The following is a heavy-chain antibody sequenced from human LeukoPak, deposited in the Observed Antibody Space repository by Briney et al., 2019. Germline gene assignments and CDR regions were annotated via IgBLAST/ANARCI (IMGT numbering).Heavy chain of an antibody. D-gene: IGHD2/OR15-2a*01. J-gene: IGHJ5*02. CDR2: INGDGSTT. Sequence: GGSLRLSCAASGFTFSTYWMHWVRQAPGKGLVWVSRINGDGSTTTYADSVKGRFTISRDNAQSTPYLQVNSLRVEDAAVYYCARVVLSGAYQIDLWGQGTLVTVSS. CDR3: ARVVLSGAYQIDL. CDR1: GFTFSTYW. V-gene: IGHV3-74*01.